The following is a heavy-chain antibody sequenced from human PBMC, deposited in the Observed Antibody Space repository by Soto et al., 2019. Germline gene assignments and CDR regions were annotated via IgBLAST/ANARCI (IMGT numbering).Heavy chain of an antibody. Sequence: QVQLQESGPGLVKPSQTLSLTCTVSGGSISSGGYYWSWIRQHPGKGLEWIGYIYYSGSTYYNPSLKSRVTISVDTSKNQFSLKLSSVTAADTAVYYCARVKLDIVVVVAAGWFDPWGQGTLVTVSS. V-gene: IGHV4-31*03. D-gene: IGHD2-15*01. CDR3: ARVKLDIVVVVAAGWFDP. CDR2: IYYSGST. CDR1: GGSISSGGYY. J-gene: IGHJ5*02.